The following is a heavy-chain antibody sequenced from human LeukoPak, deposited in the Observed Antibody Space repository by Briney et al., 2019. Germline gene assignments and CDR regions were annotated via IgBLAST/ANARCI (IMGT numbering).Heavy chain of an antibody. CDR2: IYYTGST. CDR3: ARVEDSGYDYRGRFDP. D-gene: IGHD5-12*01. J-gene: IGHJ5*02. CDR1: GGSFSGYY. V-gene: IGHV4-34*11. Sequence: ASETLSLTCAVYGGSFSGYYWSWIRQPPGKGLEWIGYIYYTGSTNYNPSLKSRVTISVDTSKNQFSLKLSSVTAADTAVYYCARVEDSGYDYRGRFDPWGQGTLVTVSS.